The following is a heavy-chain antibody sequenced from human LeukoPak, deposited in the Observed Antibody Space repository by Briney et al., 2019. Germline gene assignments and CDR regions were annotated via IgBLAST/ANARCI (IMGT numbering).Heavy chain of an antibody. CDR2: IYSGGST. CDR3: AKLVVITATQWYFDL. Sequence: SGGSLRLSCAASGFTVSSNYMSWVRQAPGKGLEWVSVIYSGGSTYYADSVKGRFTISRDNSKNTLYLQMNSLRAEDTAVYYCAKLVVITATQWYFDLWGRGTLVTVSS. J-gene: IGHJ2*01. CDR1: GFTVSSNY. V-gene: IGHV3-53*01. D-gene: IGHD2-15*01.